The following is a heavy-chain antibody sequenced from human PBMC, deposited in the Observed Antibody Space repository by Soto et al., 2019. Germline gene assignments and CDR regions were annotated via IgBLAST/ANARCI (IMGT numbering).Heavy chain of an antibody. D-gene: IGHD3-3*01. CDR3: ARVTIFGGNYSMDV. CDR2: ISSSGSTI. CDR1: GFTFSSYE. V-gene: IGHV3-48*03. J-gene: IGHJ6*02. Sequence: PGGSLRLSCAASGFTFSSYEMNWVRQAPGKGLEWVSYISSSGSTIYYADSVKGRFTISRDNAKNSLYLQMNSLRDEDTAVYYCARVTIFGGNYSMDVWGQGTTVTVYS.